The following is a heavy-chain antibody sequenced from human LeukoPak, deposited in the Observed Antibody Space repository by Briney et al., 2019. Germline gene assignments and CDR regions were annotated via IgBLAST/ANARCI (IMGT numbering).Heavy chain of an antibody. CDR2: INHSGST. J-gene: IGHJ4*02. V-gene: IGHV4-34*01. CDR3: ARGTRGDTAMDSGTYYFDY. CDR1: GGSFSGYY. Sequence: KSSETLSLTCAVYGGSFSGYYWSWIRQPPGKGLEWIGEINHSGSTNYNPSLKSRVTISVDTSKNQFSLKLSSVTAADTAVYYCARGTRGDTAMDSGTYYFDYWGQGTLVTVSS. D-gene: IGHD5-18*01.